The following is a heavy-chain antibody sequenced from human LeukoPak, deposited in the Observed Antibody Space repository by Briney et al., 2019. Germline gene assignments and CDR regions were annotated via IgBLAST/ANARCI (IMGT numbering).Heavy chain of an antibody. CDR1: GFTFSGYG. V-gene: IGHV3-23*01. CDR3: ANSSGPLDH. J-gene: IGHJ4*02. D-gene: IGHD1-26*01. Sequence: GGSLRLSCAASGFTFSGYGMSWVRQAPGKGLEWVSAISGSGGSTYYADSVKGRFTISRDNYKNTLYLQMNSLRAEDTAVYSCANSSGPLDHWGQGTLVTVSS. CDR2: ISGSGGST.